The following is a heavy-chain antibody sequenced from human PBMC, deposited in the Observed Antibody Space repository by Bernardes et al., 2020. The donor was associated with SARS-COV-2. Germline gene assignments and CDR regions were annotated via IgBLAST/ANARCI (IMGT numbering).Heavy chain of an antibody. CDR2: IYRGGST. Sequence: GGSLRLSCAASGFTVSSNYMSWVRQAPGKGLEWVSVIYRGGSTYYADSVKGRFSISRDNSKNTLFLQMNSLRVEDTAVYYCVSRMATSWGFDYWGQGTLVTVSS. V-gene: IGHV3-53*05. J-gene: IGHJ4*02. D-gene: IGHD3-16*01. CDR3: VSRMATSWGFDY. CDR1: GFTVSSNY.